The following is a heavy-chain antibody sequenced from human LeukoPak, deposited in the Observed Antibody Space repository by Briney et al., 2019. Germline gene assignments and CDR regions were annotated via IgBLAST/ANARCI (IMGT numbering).Heavy chain of an antibody. D-gene: IGHD1-1*01. V-gene: IGHV4-4*02. CDR2: AYHSGST. CDR1: GGSISDNDW. J-gene: IGHJ3*01. Sequence: PSETLFLTCAVSGGSISDNDWWTWIRQSPGKGLEWIGDAYHSGSTTYNPSLKSRVTISLDKSKKQVSLKLNSVTATDTAMYYCAKVDIMTTPGAFAVWGQGTMVTVSS. CDR3: AKVDIMTTPGAFAV.